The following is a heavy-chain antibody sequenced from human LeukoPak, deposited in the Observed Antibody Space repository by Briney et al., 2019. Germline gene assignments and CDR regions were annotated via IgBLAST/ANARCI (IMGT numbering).Heavy chain of an antibody. CDR1: GGSISNFY. D-gene: IGHD2-15*01. V-gene: IGHV4-4*07. CDR3: AGTPNWFDP. CDR2: IYSTGST. Sequence: PSETLSLTCTVSGGSISNFYWAWIRQPAGKRLEWIGRIYSTGSTNYNPSLKSRVTMSVDTSKNQFSLKLSSVTAADTAVYYCAGTPNWFDPWGQGTLVTVSS. J-gene: IGHJ5*02.